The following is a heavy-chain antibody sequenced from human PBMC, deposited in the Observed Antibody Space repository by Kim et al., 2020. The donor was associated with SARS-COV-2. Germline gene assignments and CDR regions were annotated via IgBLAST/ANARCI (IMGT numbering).Heavy chain of an antibody. D-gene: IGHD3-10*01. V-gene: IGHV3-30*04. CDR1: GFTFSSYA. CDR2: ISYDGSNK. Sequence: GGSLRLSCAASGFTFSSYAMHWVRQAPGKGLEWVAVISYDGSNKYYADSVKGRFTISRDNSKNTLYLQMNSLRAEDTAVYYCARGMGRSYYYGSGSYFRYYYYGMDVWGQGTTVTVSS. CDR3: ARGMGRSYYYGSGSYFRYYYYGMDV. J-gene: IGHJ6*02.